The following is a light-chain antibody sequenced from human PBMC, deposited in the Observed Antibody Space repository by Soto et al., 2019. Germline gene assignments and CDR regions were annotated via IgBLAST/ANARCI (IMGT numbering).Light chain of an antibody. J-gene: IGLJ3*02. V-gene: IGLV2-11*01. CDR1: SSDVGGYSY. CDR2: DVS. Sequence: QSVLTQPASVSGSPGQSITISCTGTSSDVGGYSYVSWYQQHPGKAPKLIIYDVSKRPSGVPDRFSGSKSGNTASLTISGLQAEDEADYYCCSYAGTYTLWVFGGGTKLTVL. CDR3: CSYAGTYTLWV.